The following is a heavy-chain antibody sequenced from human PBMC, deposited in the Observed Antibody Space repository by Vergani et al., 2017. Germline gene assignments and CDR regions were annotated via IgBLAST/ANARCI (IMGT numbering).Heavy chain of an antibody. V-gene: IGHV3-23*01. CDR3: AKVVLYYGHFDF. J-gene: IGHJ4*02. CDR1: GFTFSDFV. CDR2: IVSSGGST. Sequence: EVQLLESGGGLVQPGGSLRLFCAASGFTFSDFVMNWARQAPGKGLEWVASIVSSGGSTYYADSVKGRFTISRDNSKNTLSLHMNNLRAEDTALYYCAKVVLYYGHFDFWGQGTLVTVSS. D-gene: IGHD3-3*01.